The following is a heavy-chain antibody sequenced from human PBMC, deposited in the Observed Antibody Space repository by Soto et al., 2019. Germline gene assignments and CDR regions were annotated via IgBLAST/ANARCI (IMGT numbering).Heavy chain of an antibody. V-gene: IGHV4-61*01. D-gene: IGHD3-3*01. Sequence: KASETLCLICTISGGSFKIGSYSTSWIRQPPGKGLEWIGYVYHTGRTSYSPSLKSRVSISMDTSKNQFSLNLDSVTAADTAVYFCARDFAYFDSWGQGTLVTVSS. CDR3: ARDFAYFDS. CDR1: GGSFKIGSYS. J-gene: IGHJ4*02. CDR2: VYHTGRT.